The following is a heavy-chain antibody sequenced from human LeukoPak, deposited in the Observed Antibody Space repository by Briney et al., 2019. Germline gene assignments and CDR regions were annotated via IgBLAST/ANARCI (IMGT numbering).Heavy chain of an antibody. CDR2: INHSGST. V-gene: IGHV4-34*01. Sequence: SETLSLTCAVYGGSFSGYYWSWIRQPPGKGLEWIGEINHSGSTNYNPSLKSRVTISVGTSKNQFSLKLSSVTAADTAVYYCARRGSGWYPFDYWGQGTLVTVSS. D-gene: IGHD6-19*01. CDR3: ARRGSGWYPFDY. CDR1: GGSFSGYY. J-gene: IGHJ4*02.